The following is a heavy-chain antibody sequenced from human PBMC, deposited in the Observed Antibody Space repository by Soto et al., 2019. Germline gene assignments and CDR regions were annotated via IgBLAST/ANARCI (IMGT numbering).Heavy chain of an antibody. D-gene: IGHD1-26*01. V-gene: IGHV3-30*18. Sequence: QVQLVESGGGVVQPGRSLRLSCAASGFTFSSNGMHWVRQAPGKGLEWEAVISYDGSNKYYADSVKGRFTISRDNSKNTLYLQMNSLRAEDTAVYYCAKDTGGSYYWAGYFDYWGQGTLVTVSS. J-gene: IGHJ4*02. CDR1: GFTFSSNG. CDR3: AKDTGGSYYWAGYFDY. CDR2: ISYDGSNK.